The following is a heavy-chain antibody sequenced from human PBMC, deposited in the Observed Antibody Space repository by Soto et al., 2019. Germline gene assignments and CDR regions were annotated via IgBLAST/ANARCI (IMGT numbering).Heavy chain of an antibody. D-gene: IGHD6-6*01. CDR2: INHSGST. V-gene: IGHV4-34*01. CDR1: GWSYGFYS. Sequence: PETQSLTSGVYGWSYGFYSSLLLRQPTGKGLEWIGEINHSGSTNYNPSLKSRVTISVDTSKNQFSLKLSSVTAADTAVYYCARGRQQLVLYYYYGMDVWGQGTTVTGSS. J-gene: IGHJ6*02. CDR3: ARGRQQLVLYYYYGMDV.